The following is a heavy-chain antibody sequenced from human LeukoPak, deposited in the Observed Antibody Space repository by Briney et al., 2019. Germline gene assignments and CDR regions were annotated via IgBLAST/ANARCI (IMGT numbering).Heavy chain of an antibody. CDR3: ARERAYYYFDY. D-gene: IGHD2-21*01. CDR1: GFTFTTYT. CDR2: VVGNGSTT. J-gene: IGHJ4*02. Sequence: GGSLRLSCAASGFTFTTYTIHWIRQAPGKGLEYVPAVVGNGSTTYYADSVRGRFTISRDNSKNTVYLQMGSLRAEDTAVYYCARERAYYYFDYWGQGAQVTVSS. V-gene: IGHV3-64*02.